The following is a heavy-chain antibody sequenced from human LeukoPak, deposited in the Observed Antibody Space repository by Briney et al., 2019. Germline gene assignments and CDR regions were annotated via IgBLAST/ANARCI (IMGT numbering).Heavy chain of an antibody. CDR2: IFPILGIA. Sequence: SVKVSCKASGGTFSSYAISWVRQAPGQGLEWMGRIFPILGIANYAQKFQGRVTITADKSTSTAYIELSSLRSEDTPVYYCARDAGYYPYYYYGMDVWGQGTTVTVSS. D-gene: IGHD3-22*01. J-gene: IGHJ6*02. CDR1: GGTFSSYA. CDR3: ARDAGYYPYYYYGMDV. V-gene: IGHV1-69*04.